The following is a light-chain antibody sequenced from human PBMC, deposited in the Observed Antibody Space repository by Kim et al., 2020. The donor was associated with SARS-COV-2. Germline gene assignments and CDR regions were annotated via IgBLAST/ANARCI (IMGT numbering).Light chain of an antibody. J-gene: IGKJ4*01. CDR1: QDINIW. CDR2: AAS. V-gene: IGKV1-12*01. CDR3: QQGNSFPRT. Sequence: DIQMTQSPSSVSASVGDRVTITCRASQDINIWLAWYQQKPGRAPKLLIYAASSLQSWVPSRFSGGGSGTDFTLTISSLQPEDFATYYCQQGNSFPRTFGGGTKVDIK.